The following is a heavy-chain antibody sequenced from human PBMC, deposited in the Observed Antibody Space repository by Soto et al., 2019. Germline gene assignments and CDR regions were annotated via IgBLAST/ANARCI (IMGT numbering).Heavy chain of an antibody. CDR1: GFTFSSCE. CDR3: ARDSDYDTSAYGRPFDY. J-gene: IGHJ4*01. Sequence: PGGSLRLSCAASGFTFSSCEMNWVRQAPGKGLEWVSYISTSGSVTYYTDSVRGRFTISRDNAKNSLYLQMNSLRAEDTAVYYCARDSDYDTSAYGRPFDYCGPGTVVTVSS. CDR2: ISTSGSVT. V-gene: IGHV3-48*03. D-gene: IGHD3-22*01.